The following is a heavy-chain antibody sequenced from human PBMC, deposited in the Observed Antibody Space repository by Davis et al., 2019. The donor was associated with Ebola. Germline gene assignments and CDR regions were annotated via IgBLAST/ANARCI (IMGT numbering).Heavy chain of an antibody. CDR1: GFTFSDYS. J-gene: IGHJ6*03. D-gene: IGHD3-10*02. V-gene: IGHV3-7*01. CDR3: AKEVSPNYSVLGWDMDV. CDR2: IQQDGSKK. Sequence: PGGSLRLSCAASGFTFSDYSMSWVRQAPGQGLEWVANIQQDGSKKHYVDSVRGRFTISRDNDKKSVDLQMNSLRAEDTAVYYCAKEVSPNYSVLGWDMDVWGKGTTVTVSS.